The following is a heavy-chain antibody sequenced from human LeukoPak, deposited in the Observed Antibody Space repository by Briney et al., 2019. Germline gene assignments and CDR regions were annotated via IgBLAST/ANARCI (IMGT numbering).Heavy chain of an antibody. CDR2: VYYGGNT. J-gene: IGHJ6*03. CDR3: ARGYCSGGSCYSYYYYNYMDV. D-gene: IGHD2-15*01. V-gene: IGHV4-39*07. Sequence: PSETLSLTCTVSGGSIRSSSYYWGWIRQPPGKGLEWIGSVYYGGNTYYNPSLKSRITISVDTSKNQFSLKLSSVTAADTAVYYCARGYCSGGSCYSYYYYNYMDVWGKGTTVTVSS. CDR1: GGSIRSSSYY.